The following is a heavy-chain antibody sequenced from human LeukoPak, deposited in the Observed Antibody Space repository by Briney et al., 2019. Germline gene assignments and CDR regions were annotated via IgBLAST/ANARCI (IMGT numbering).Heavy chain of an antibody. CDR3: ARARLGTVTGYHFDY. CDR1: GFTSSNFF. V-gene: IGHV3-33*01. D-gene: IGHD3-9*01. CDR2: IWYDGSKT. Sequence: GTSLRLSCAASGFTSSNFFMHWVRQAPGKGLEWVALIWYDGSKTYYVDSVKGRFTISRDNSKDTVYLQMNSLRAEDTAVYHCARARLGTVTGYHFDYWGQGIPVTVSS. J-gene: IGHJ4*02.